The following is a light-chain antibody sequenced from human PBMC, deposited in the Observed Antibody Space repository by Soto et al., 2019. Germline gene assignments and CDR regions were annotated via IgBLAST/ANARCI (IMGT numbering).Light chain of an antibody. Sequence: ENVLTQSPGTLSLSPGEIATLSCRASQSVTNSFFAWYQQKPGQGTRLLIYGVSSRAPGIPDRFSGSGSGTDFTLTISRLEPEDFVVYYCQQYSSLPHTFGQGTKLEVK. V-gene: IGKV3-20*01. CDR1: QSVTNSF. CDR2: GVS. J-gene: IGKJ2*01. CDR3: QQYSSLPHT.